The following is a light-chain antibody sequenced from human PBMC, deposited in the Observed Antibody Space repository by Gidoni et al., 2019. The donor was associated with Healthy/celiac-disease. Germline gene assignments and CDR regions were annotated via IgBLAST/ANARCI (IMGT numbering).Light chain of an antibody. CDR1: QSVSSN. CDR2: GAS. J-gene: IGKJ5*01. V-gene: IGKV3-15*01. CDR3: QQYNNWPIT. Sequence: EKVMTQSPATLTVSPGERATLTCRASQSVSSNLAWYQQKPGQAPRLLIYGASTRATVIPARFSGSGSGTEFTLTISSLHSEDFAVYYCQQYNNWPITFGQGTRLEIK.